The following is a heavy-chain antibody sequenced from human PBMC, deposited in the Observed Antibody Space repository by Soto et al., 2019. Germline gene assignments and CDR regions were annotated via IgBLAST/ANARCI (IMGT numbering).Heavy chain of an antibody. CDR2: ISWNSGSI. CDR3: AKGRAAAGHKKWFDP. J-gene: IGHJ5*02. Sequence: GGSLRLSCAASGFTFDDYAMHWVRQAPGKGLEWVSGISWNSGSIGYADSVKGRFTISRDNAKNSLYLQMNSLRAEDTALYYCAKGRAAAGHKKWFDPWGQGPLATASS. D-gene: IGHD6-13*01. CDR1: GFTFDDYA. V-gene: IGHV3-9*01.